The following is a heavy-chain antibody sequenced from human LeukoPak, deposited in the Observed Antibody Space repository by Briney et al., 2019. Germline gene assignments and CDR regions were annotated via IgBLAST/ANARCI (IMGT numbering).Heavy chain of an antibody. D-gene: IGHD6-13*01. J-gene: IGHJ4*02. CDR1: GYTFTGYY. Sequence: GASVKVSCKASGYTFTGYYVHWVRQAPGQGLEWIGWINPNSGGTNYAQKFQGRVTMTRDTSISTAYMELSRLRSDDTAVYYCAREVYIAAAGPGFDYWGQGTLVTVSS. V-gene: IGHV1-2*02. CDR3: AREVYIAAAGPGFDY. CDR2: INPNSGGT.